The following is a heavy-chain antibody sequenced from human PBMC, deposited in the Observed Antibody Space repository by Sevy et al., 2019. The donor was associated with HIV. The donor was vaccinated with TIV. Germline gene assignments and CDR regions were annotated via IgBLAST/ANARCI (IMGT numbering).Heavy chain of an antibody. D-gene: IGHD6-6*01. CDR1: GFTFDDYA. V-gene: IGHV3-9*01. J-gene: IGHJ3*02. CDR3: AKELNKLVGTDAFDI. Sequence: GGSLRLSCAASGFTFDDYAMHWVRQAPGKGLEWVSGISWNSGSIGYADSVKGRFTISRDNAKNSLYQQMNSLRAEDTALYYCAKELNKLVGTDAFDIWGQGTMVTVSS. CDR2: ISWNSGSI.